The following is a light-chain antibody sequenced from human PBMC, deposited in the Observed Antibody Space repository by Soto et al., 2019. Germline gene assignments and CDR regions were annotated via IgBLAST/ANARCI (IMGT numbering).Light chain of an antibody. CDR2: EVS. CDR1: SSDVGGYNY. CDR3: SSYTSSSIPYV. V-gene: IGLV2-14*01. J-gene: IGLJ1*01. Sequence: QSALTQPASVSGSPGQSITISCTGTSSDVGGYNYVSWYQQHPGKAPKLMIYEVSNRPSGVSNRFSGSKSGNTASLTISGLQAEHEADYYCSSYTSSSIPYVFGTGTKLTVL.